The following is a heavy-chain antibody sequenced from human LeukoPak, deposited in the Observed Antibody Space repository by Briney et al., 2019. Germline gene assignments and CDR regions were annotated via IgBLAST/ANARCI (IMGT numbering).Heavy chain of an antibody. Sequence: KASETLSLTCTVSGGSISSYYWSWLRQPPGKGLEWIGYIYYGGSANYHPSLKSRVTISVDTSKNRFSLRLSSVTAADTAVYYCARVTGYMVEDYFDYWGQGTLVTVSS. CDR2: IYYGGSA. J-gene: IGHJ4*02. D-gene: IGHD6-13*01. CDR3: ARVTGYMVEDYFDY. V-gene: IGHV4-59*01. CDR1: GGSISSYY.